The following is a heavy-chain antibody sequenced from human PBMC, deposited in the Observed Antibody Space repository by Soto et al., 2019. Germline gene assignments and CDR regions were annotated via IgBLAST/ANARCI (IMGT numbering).Heavy chain of an antibody. J-gene: IGHJ4*02. CDR2: IYWNDGK. Sequence: SGPTLVKPTQTLTLTCTFSGFSLSTSGVGVGWIRQPPGKALEWLALIYWNDGKRYSPSLKSRLTITKDTSKNQVVLTMTNMDPVDTATYYCAHRHYGFVAAAQKDDYWGQGTLVTVSS. CDR3: AHRHYGFVAAAQKDDY. V-gene: IGHV2-5*01. D-gene: IGHD6-13*01. CDR1: GFSLSTSGVG.